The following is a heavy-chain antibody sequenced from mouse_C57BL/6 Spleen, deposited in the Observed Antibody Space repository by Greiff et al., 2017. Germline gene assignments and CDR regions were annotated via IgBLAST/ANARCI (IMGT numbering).Heavy chain of an antibody. J-gene: IGHJ1*03. Sequence: EVLLVEPGGGLVKPGGSLKLSCAASGFTFSDYGMHWVRQGPEKGLEWVAYISSGSSTIYYADTVKGRFTISRDNAKNSLFLLMTSLRSEDTAMYYCARSNYGSPSYWYVDVWGTGTTVTVSS. D-gene: IGHD1-1*01. CDR3: ARSNYGSPSYWYVDV. CDR2: ISSGSSTI. V-gene: IGHV5-17*01. CDR1: GFTFSDYG.